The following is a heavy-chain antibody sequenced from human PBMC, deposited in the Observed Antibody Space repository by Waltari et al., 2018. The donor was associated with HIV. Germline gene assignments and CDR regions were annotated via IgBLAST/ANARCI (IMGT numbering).Heavy chain of an antibody. CDR2: INPNSGGK. J-gene: IGHJ6*02. CDR1: GYTLTDYY. D-gene: IGHD3-10*01. Sequence: QVQLVQSGAEVKKLGASVKVSCKASGYTLTDYYLHWLRQAPGQGLDYVGWINPNSGGKKAAKKFYVRVTMTRDTSVKMAYMELRGLTSDDTAVYYCARGGPRNYYYYGWEVWGQGTTVTVSS. V-gene: IGHV1-2*02. CDR3: ARGGPRNYYYYGWEV.